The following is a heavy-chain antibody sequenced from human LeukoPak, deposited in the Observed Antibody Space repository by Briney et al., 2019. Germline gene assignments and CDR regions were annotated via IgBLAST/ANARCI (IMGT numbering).Heavy chain of an antibody. CDR2: SDPKSGAT. CDR1: VYTFTSYY. V-gene: IGHV1-2*02. Sequence: GASVKLSFKTSVYTFTSYYIHWLRHAPGQRFEWMGWSDPKSGATKYEHFQGRVTMTRDTSISKAYMELSRLTSDDTAVYYCARGNFYDNKGYSPELRYWGQGTLVTVSS. CDR3: ARGNFYDNKGYSPELRY. J-gene: IGHJ4*02. D-gene: IGHD3-10*01.